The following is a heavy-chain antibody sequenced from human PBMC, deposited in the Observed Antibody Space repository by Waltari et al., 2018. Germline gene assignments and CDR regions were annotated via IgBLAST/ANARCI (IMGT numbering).Heavy chain of an antibody. CDR2: ISYDGSNK. CDR3: AKDGVGATQG. D-gene: IGHD1-26*01. V-gene: IGHV3-30*18. CDR1: GFTFSSYG. Sequence: QVQLVESGGGVVQPGRSLRLSCAASGFTFSSYGMPWVRQAPGKGLEWVAVISYDGSNKYYADSVKGRFTISRDNSKNTLYLQMNSLRAEDTAVYYCAKDGVGATQGWGQGTLVTVSS. J-gene: IGHJ4*02.